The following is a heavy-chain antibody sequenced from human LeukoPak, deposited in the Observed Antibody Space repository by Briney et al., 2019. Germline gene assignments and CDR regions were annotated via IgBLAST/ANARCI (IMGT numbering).Heavy chain of an antibody. D-gene: IGHD4-17*01. CDR1: GYTFTSYG. CDR2: ISAYNGNT. V-gene: IGHV1-18*03. J-gene: IGHJ4*02. CDR3: ARDLSDYGDYSVDY. Sequence: ASVKVSCKASGYTFTSYGISWVRQAPGQGLEWMGWISAYNGNTNYAQKPQGRVTMTTDTSTSTAYMELRSLRSDDMAVYYCARDLSDYGDYSVDYWGQGTLVTVSS.